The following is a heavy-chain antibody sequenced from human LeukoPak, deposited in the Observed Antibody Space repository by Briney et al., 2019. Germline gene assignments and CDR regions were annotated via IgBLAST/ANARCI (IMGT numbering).Heavy chain of an antibody. Sequence: SDTLSLTCTVSGGSVSSGSYYWSWIRQPPGKGREWIGYIYYSRSTNYNPSLKSRVTISVDTSKNQFSLKLSSVTAADTAVYYCARAVGYCSGGSCPAINYYYGMDVWGQGTTVTVSS. CDR1: GGSVSSGSYY. J-gene: IGHJ6*02. CDR2: IYYSRST. D-gene: IGHD2-15*01. V-gene: IGHV4-61*01. CDR3: ARAVGYCSGGSCPAINYYYGMDV.